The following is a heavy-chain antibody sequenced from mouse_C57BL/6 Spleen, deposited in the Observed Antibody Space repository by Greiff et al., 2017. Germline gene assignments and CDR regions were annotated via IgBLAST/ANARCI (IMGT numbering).Heavy chain of an antibody. J-gene: IGHJ1*03. CDR2: IYPGDGDT. V-gene: IGHV1-82*01. Sequence: QVQLKESGPELVKPGASVKISCKASGYAFSSSWMNWVKQRPGKGLEWIGRIYPGDGDTNYNGKFKGKATLTADKSSSTAYMQLSSLTSEDSAVYFCAKGGWLLAIDVWGTGTTVTVSS. CDR1: GYAFSSSW. CDR3: AKGGWLLAIDV. D-gene: IGHD2-3*01.